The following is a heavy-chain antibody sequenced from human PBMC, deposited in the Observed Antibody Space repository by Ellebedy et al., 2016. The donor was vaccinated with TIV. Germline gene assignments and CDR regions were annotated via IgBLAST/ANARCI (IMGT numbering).Heavy chain of an antibody. CDR3: ARDPRARGYCNSTSCPRYYYYGMDV. D-gene: IGHD2-2*01. CDR1: GFTFSDYY. V-gene: IGHV3-11*01. J-gene: IGHJ6*02. CDR2: ISSSGSTI. Sequence: GESLKISXAASGFTFSDYYMSWIRQAPGKGLEWVSYISSSGSTIYYADSVKGRFTISRDNAKNSLYLQMNSLRAEDTAVYYCARDPRARGYCNSTSCPRYYYYGMDVWGQGTTVTVSS.